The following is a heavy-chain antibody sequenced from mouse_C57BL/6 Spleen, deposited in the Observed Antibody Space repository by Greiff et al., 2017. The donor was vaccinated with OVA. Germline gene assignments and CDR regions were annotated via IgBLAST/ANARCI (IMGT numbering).Heavy chain of an antibody. D-gene: IGHD1-1*01. CDR3: ARLGTTGGYFDY. V-gene: IGHV5-9*01. CDR2: ISGGGGNT. Sequence: EVKLMESGGGLVKPGGSLKLSCAASGFTFSSYTMSWVRQTPEKRLEWVATISGGGGNTYYPDSVKGRFTISRDNTKNTLYLQMSSLRSEDTALYYCARLGTTGGYFDYWGQGTTLTVSS. CDR1: GFTFSSYT. J-gene: IGHJ2*01.